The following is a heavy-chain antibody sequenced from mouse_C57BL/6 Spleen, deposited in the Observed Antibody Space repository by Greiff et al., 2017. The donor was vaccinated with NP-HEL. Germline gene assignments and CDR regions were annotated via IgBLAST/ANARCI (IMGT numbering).Heavy chain of an antibody. V-gene: IGHV10-1*01. CDR1: GFSFNTYA. CDR3: VRHALYYYGGYFDV. Sequence: EVHLVESGGGLVQPKGSLKLSCAASGFSFNTYAMNWVRQAPGKGLEWVARIRSKSNNYATYYADSVKDRFTISRDDSESMLYLQMNNLKTEDTAMYYCVRHALYYYGGYFDVWGTGTTVTVSS. D-gene: IGHD1-1*01. CDR2: IRSKSNNYAT. J-gene: IGHJ1*03.